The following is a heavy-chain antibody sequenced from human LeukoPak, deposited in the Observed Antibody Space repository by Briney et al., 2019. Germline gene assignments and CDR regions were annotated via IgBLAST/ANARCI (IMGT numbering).Heavy chain of an antibody. J-gene: IGHJ5*02. CDR1: GGSFGLYH. CDR3: ARDRAAGSDWLDP. V-gene: IGHV4-59*01. Sequence: SETLSLTCTVSGGSFGLYHWTWIRQPPGKGLEWIGYIYYNGSTKYNLSLKSRVTISIDTSKNQFSLRLNSVTTADTAVYYRARDRAAGSDWLDPWGQGALVTVSS. CDR2: IYYNGST. D-gene: IGHD3-10*01.